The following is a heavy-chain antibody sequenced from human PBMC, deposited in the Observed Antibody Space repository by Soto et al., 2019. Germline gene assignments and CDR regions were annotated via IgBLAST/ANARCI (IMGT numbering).Heavy chain of an antibody. CDR2: ISYDGSNK. CDR1: GFTFSSYA. V-gene: IGHV3-30-3*01. Sequence: GGSLRLSCAASGFTFSSYAMHWVRQAPGKGLEWVAVISYDGSNKYYADSVKGRFTISRDNSKNTLYLQMNSLRAEDTAVYYCAKDFFNWNYLYSFDYWGQGTLVTVSS. D-gene: IGHD1-7*01. CDR3: AKDFFNWNYLYSFDY. J-gene: IGHJ4*02.